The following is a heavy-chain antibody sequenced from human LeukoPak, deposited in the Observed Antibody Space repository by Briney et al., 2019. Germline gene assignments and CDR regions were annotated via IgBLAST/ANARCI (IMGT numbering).Heavy chain of an antibody. CDR3: ARSIAAAGTGVFWRYYYYYMDV. D-gene: IGHD6-13*01. CDR2: MNPNSGNT. Sequence: ASVKVSCKASGYTFTSYDINWVRQATGQGLEWMGWMNPNSGNTGYAQKFQGRVTITRNTSISTAYMELSSLRSEDTAVYYCARSIAAAGTGVFWRYYYYYMDVWGKGTTVTVSS. V-gene: IGHV1-8*03. CDR1: GYTFTSYD. J-gene: IGHJ6*03.